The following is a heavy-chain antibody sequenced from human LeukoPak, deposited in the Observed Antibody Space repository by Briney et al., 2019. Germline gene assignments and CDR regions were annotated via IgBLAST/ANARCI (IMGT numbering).Heavy chain of an antibody. Sequence: GGSLRLSCAASGITFSSFAMTWLRQAPGKGLEWVSLIIGSSGSTFYADSVKGRFTISRDKSKNTLYLQMNSLRAEDTAVYYCAKGAYDYIEIAYFDYWGQGSLVTVSS. CDR3: AKGAYDYIEIAYFDY. J-gene: IGHJ4*02. V-gene: IGHV3-23*01. CDR1: GITFSSFA. D-gene: IGHD5-12*01. CDR2: IIGSSGST.